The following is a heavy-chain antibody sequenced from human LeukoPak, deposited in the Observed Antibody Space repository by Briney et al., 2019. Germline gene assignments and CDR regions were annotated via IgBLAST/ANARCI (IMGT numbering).Heavy chain of an antibody. Sequence: ASVTVSCEASGYTFTSYYMHWVRQAPGQGLEWMGIINTSGGSTSYAQKFQGRVTITRDTSTRTVYMELSSLRSEDTAVYYCARSEVVVIGKSFDYWGQGTLVTVSS. V-gene: IGHV1-46*01. CDR3: ARSEVVVIGKSFDY. D-gene: IGHD3-22*01. CDR2: INTSGGST. J-gene: IGHJ4*02. CDR1: GYTFTSYY.